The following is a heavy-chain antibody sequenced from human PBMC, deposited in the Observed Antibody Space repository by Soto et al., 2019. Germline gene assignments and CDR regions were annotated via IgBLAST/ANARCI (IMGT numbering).Heavy chain of an antibody. J-gene: IGHJ5*02. V-gene: IGHV1-2*04. CDR3: ARGPGYCSSTSCSWRNWFDP. D-gene: IGHD2-2*03. Sequence: ASVKVSCKASGYTFTGYYMHWVRQAPGQGLEWMGWINPNSGGTNYAQKFQGWVTMTRDTSISTAYMELSRLRSDDTAVYYCARGPGYCSSTSCSWRNWFDPWGQGTLVTV. CDR1: GYTFTGYY. CDR2: INPNSGGT.